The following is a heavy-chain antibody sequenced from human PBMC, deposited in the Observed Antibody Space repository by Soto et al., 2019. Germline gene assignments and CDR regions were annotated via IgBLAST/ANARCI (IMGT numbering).Heavy chain of an antibody. V-gene: IGHV4-34*01. Sequence: SETLSLTCAVYGGSFSDYYWSWIRQPPGKGLEWIGEINHSGSTNYNPSLKSRVTMSVDTSKNQFSLKLNSVTAADTGVYYCASQAMDTAIFDYWGQGTLVTVSS. CDR1: GGSFSDYY. CDR3: ASQAMDTAIFDY. D-gene: IGHD5-18*01. J-gene: IGHJ4*02. CDR2: INHSGST.